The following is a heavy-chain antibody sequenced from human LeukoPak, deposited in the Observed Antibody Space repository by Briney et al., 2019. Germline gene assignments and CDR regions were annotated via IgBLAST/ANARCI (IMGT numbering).Heavy chain of an antibody. CDR3: ASASGYSYGNSAFDI. CDR2: IYSGGST. V-gene: IGHV3-53*04. Sequence: PGGSLRLSCAASGFTVSSNYMSWVRQAPGKGLEWVSVIYSGGSTYYADSVKGRFTISRHNSKNTLYLQMNSLRAEDTAVYYCASASGYSYGNSAFDIWGQGTMVTVSS. CDR1: GFTVSSNY. D-gene: IGHD5-18*01. J-gene: IGHJ3*02.